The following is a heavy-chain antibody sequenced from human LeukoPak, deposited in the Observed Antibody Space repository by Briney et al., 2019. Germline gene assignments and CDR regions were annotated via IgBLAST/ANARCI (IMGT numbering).Heavy chain of an antibody. J-gene: IGHJ4*02. CDR3: ASGGYNYEGGY. D-gene: IGHD5-24*01. CDR2: ISSDGTYT. CDR1: GFTFSRSG. Sequence: GGSLRLSCAASGFTFSRSGMHSVRQAPGKGLVWVSRISSDGTYTSYADSVKGRFTISRDNAKNTLYLQMNSLRAEDTAVYYCASGGYNYEGGYWGQGTLVTVSS. V-gene: IGHV3-74*01.